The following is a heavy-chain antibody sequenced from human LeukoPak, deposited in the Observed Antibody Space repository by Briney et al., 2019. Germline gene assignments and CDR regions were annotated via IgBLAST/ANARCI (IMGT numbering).Heavy chain of an antibody. Sequence: ASVTVSCKASGYTFTSYAMHWVRQAPGQRLEWMGWINAGNGNTKYSQKFQGRVTITRDTSASTAYMELSSLRSEDMAVYYCARVRVWFGELFSDYYFDYWGQGTLVTVSS. CDR3: ARVRVWFGELFSDYYFDY. CDR1: GYTFTSYA. CDR2: INAGNGNT. V-gene: IGHV1-3*01. J-gene: IGHJ4*02. D-gene: IGHD3-10*01.